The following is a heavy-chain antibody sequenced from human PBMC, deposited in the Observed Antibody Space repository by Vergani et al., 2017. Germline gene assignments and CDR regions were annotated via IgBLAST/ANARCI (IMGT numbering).Heavy chain of an antibody. CDR2: MNPNSGNT. V-gene: IGHV1-8*01. D-gene: IGHD3-9*01. CDR1: GYTFTSYD. CDR3: ARGEEGPTYYDILTGYRSYYYYGMDV. J-gene: IGHJ6*02. Sequence: QVQLVQSGAEVKKPGASVKVSCKASGYTFTSYDINWVRQATGQGLEWMGWMNPNSGNTGYAQKFQGRVTMTRNTSISTAYMELSSLRSEDTAVYYCARGEEGPTYYDILTGYRSYYYYGMDVWGQGTTVTVSS.